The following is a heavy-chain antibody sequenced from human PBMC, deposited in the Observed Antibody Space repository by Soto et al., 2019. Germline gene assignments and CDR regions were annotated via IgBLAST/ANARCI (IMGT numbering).Heavy chain of an antibody. J-gene: IGHJ4*02. CDR1: GAPFIGYV. CDR3: AGVRAEICFDY. V-gene: IGHV1-69*13. D-gene: IGHD4-17*01. CDR2: FIPTFGTA. Sequence: SVKVSSKARGAPFIGYVVSWVRHTPVQRPEWMGGFIPTFGTANYAHKFQGRVTITADESTEASFMALISPRSEDRAVYYCAGVRAEICFDYWGRRSMVAVSS.